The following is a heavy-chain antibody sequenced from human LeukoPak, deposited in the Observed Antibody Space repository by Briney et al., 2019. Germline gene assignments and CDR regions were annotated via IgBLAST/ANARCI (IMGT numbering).Heavy chain of an antibody. D-gene: IGHD3-22*01. J-gene: IGHJ4*02. CDR1: GFTFSSYA. Sequence: GGSLRLSCAASGFTFSSYAMSWVRQAPGKGLEWVSAFSPSGGGTYYADSVKGRFTISRDNSKNTLYLQMNSLRAEDTAVYYCAKPINYGSSGCDYWGQGTLVTVSS. CDR3: AKPINYGSSGCDY. CDR2: FSPSGGGT. V-gene: IGHV3-23*01.